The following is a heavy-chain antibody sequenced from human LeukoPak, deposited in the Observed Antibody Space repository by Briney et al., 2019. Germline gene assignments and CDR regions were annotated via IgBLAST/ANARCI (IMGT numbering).Heavy chain of an antibody. D-gene: IGHD2-2*01. CDR3: ARDYYCSSFSCSFDY. J-gene: IGHJ4*02. CDR2: TYYRSKWYN. V-gene: IGHV6-1*01. Sequence: SQTLSLTCAISGDSVSSNSAAWTWIRQPPSRGLEWLGRTYYRSKWYNEYAVSVTSRITINPNTSKNQFSLHLNSVTPEDTAVYYCARDYYCSSFSCSFDYWGQGTLVTVSS. CDR1: GDSVSSNSAA.